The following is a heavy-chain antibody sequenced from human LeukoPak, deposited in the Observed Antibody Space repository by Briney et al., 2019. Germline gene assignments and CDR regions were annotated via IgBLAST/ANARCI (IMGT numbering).Heavy chain of an antibody. CDR2: ISSSSSYI. CDR1: GLTFSSYS. CDR3: ASDSATAAGGAFAI. V-gene: IGHV3-21*01. J-gene: IGHJ3*02. Sequence: PGGSLRLSCVASGLTFSSYSMNWVRQAPGKGLEWVSSISSSSSYIYYADSVKGRFTISRDNAKNSLYLQMNSLRAEDTAVYYCASDSATAAGGAFAIWGQGTMVTVSS. D-gene: IGHD6-13*01.